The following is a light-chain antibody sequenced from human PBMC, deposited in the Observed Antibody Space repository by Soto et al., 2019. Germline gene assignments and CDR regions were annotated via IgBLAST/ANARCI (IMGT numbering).Light chain of an antibody. V-gene: IGLV2-14*01. CDR2: EVG. CDR3: CLYSSNGSLI. J-gene: IGLJ1*01. Sequence: QSVLTQPASVSGSPGQSITISCTGTSSDVGGSKYVSWYQHHPGKAPKLLIYEVGDRPSGVSNRFSGSTSGNAASLTISGLQADDEADYFCCLYSSNGSLIFGTGTKVTVL. CDR1: SSDVGGSKY.